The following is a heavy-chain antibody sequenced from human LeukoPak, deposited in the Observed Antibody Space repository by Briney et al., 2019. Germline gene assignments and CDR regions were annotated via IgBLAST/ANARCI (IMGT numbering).Heavy chain of an antibody. J-gene: IGHJ4*02. Sequence: GGSLRLSCAASGFTFSSYEMNWVRQAPGKGLEWASYISSSGSTIYYADSVKGRFTISRDNAKNSLYLQMNSLRAEDTAVYYCARGDSGSYYFDYWGQGTLVTVSS. CDR3: ARGDSGSYYFDY. V-gene: IGHV3-48*03. D-gene: IGHD1-26*01. CDR1: GFTFSSYE. CDR2: ISSSGSTI.